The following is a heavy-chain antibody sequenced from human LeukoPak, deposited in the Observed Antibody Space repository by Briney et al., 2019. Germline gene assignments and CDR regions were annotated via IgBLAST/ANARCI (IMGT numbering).Heavy chain of an antibody. J-gene: IGHJ6*02. Sequence: ASVKVSCKASGYTFTSYGISWVRQAPGQGLEWMGWISAYNGNTNYAQKLQGRVTMTTDTYTSTAYMELRSLRSDDTAVYYCARDRFCSGGSCYYYYSMDVWGQGTTVTVSS. D-gene: IGHD2-15*01. CDR2: ISAYNGNT. V-gene: IGHV1-18*01. CDR1: GYTFTSYG. CDR3: ARDRFCSGGSCYYYYSMDV.